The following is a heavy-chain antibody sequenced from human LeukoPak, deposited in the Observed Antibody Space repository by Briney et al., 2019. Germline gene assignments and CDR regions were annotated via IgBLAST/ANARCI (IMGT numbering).Heavy chain of an antibody. J-gene: IGHJ4*02. CDR2: INQDGSEK. V-gene: IGHV3-7*01. D-gene: IGHD2-15*01. CDR3: ASSSAGCSGGSCYFQAFDY. Sequence: GGSLRLSCAASGFTFSGYWMSWVRQAPGKGLEWVANINQDGSEKYYVDSVKGRFTISRDNAKNSLFLQMGSLRVEDTAVYYCASSSAGCSGGSCYFQAFDYWGQGTLVTVSS. CDR1: GFTFSGYW.